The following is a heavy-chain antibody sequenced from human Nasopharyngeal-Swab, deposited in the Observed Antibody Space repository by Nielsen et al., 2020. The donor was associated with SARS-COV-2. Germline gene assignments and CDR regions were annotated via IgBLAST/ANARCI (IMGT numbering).Heavy chain of an antibody. V-gene: IGHV3-73*01. Sequence: GGSLRLSCATSGFVLSASAMHWVRQASGKGLEWVGRIGDKDHNYATTYGASVKGRFTISRDDSKNTAFLQLDSLKTEDTALYYCTTDFYFDYWGQGTLVTVSS. CDR1: GFVLSASA. CDR3: TTDFYFDY. J-gene: IGHJ4*02. CDR2: IGDKDHNYAT.